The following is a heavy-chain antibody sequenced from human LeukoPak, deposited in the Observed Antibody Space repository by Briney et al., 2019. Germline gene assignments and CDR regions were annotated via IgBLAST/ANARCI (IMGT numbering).Heavy chain of an antibody. D-gene: IGHD3-3*01. V-gene: IGHV3-21*01. CDR2: ITSSSTYI. CDR1: GFSFSSYG. Sequence: GGTLRLSCAASGFSFSSYGMSWVRQAPGKGLEWVSSITSSSTYIYYADSVRGRFTISRDNAKNSLYLQMNSLRAEDTAVYYCARDMEFWSGSDYWGQGTLVTVSS. J-gene: IGHJ4*02. CDR3: ARDMEFWSGSDY.